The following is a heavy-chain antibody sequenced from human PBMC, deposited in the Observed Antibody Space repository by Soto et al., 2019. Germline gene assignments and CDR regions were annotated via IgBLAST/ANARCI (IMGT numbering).Heavy chain of an antibody. CDR3: ARAPGYCSSTSCYHLYYYYYGMDV. CDR2: IYYSGST. D-gene: IGHD2-2*01. V-gene: IGHV4-31*03. J-gene: IGHJ6*02. CDR1: GGSISSVGYY. Sequence: PSETLSLTCTVSGGSISSVGYYWSWIRQHPEKGLEWIGYIYYSGSTYYNPSLKSRVTISVDTSKNQFSLKLSSVTAADTAVYYCARAPGYCSSTSCYHLYYYYYGMDVWGQGTTVTVSS.